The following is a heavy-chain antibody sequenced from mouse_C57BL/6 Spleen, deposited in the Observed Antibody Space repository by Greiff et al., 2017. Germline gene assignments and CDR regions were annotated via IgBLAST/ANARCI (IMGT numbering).Heavy chain of an antibody. CDR1: GFTFSNYW. Sequence: VQLKESGGGLVQPGGSMKLSCVASGFTFSNYWMNWVRQSPEKGLEWVAQIRLKSDNYATHYAGSVKGRVTISRDDSKSIVYLQMNNLRAEDTGIYYCTCYSNHLRCFAYWGQGTLVTVSA. CDR2: IRLKSDNYAT. CDR3: TCYSNHLRCFAY. V-gene: IGHV6-3*01. D-gene: IGHD2-5*01. J-gene: IGHJ3*01.